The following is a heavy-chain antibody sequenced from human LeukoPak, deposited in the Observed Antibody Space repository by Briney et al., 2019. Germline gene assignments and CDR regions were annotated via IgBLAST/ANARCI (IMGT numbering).Heavy chain of an antibody. CDR3: ARWFGELFDY. Sequence: SETLSLTCTVSGDSISSDYWSWIRQPAGKGLEWIGRIYSSGSTNYNPSLKSRVTMSLDTSKSQFSLTLSSVTAADTAVYYCARWFGELFDYWGQGTLVTVSS. CDR2: IYSSGST. D-gene: IGHD3-10*01. V-gene: IGHV4-4*07. CDR1: GDSISSDY. J-gene: IGHJ4*02.